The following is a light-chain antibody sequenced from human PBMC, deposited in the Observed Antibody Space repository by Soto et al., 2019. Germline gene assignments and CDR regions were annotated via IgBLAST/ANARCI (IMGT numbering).Light chain of an antibody. J-gene: IGKJ1*01. CDR2: AAS. CDR3: QQSYSSPPT. Sequence: DLQMTQSPSSLSASVEDRVIITCRASQSISNHLNWYQQKPGKAPKLLIFAASSLQSGVPSRFSGSSSGPDFTLTISSLQPEDFATYYCQQSYSSPPTFGQGTKVEIK. CDR1: QSISNH. V-gene: IGKV1-39*01.